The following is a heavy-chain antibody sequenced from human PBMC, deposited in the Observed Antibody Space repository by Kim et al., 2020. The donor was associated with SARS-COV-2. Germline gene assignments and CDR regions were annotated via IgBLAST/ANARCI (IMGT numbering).Heavy chain of an antibody. V-gene: IGHV1-69*04. Sequence: QKFQGRLAITADKSTSTAYMELSSLRSEDTAVYYCARDIVLVTAQDAFDIWGQGTMVTVSS. D-gene: IGHD2-21*02. CDR3: ARDIVLVTAQDAFDI. J-gene: IGHJ3*02.